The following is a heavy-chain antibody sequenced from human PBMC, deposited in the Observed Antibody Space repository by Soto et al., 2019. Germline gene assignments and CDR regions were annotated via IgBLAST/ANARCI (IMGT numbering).Heavy chain of an antibody. D-gene: IGHD6-19*01. Sequence: QVQLVQSGAEVKKPGSSVKVSCKASGGTFSSYALSWVRQAPGQGLEWMGGIIPIFGTANYAQKFQGRVTITADKSTSTAYMELSSLSSEDTAVYYCARGVGIAVAGTPGYYGMDVWGQGTTVTVSS. V-gene: IGHV1-69*06. J-gene: IGHJ6*02. CDR3: ARGVGIAVAGTPGYYGMDV. CDR1: GGTFSSYA. CDR2: IIPIFGTA.